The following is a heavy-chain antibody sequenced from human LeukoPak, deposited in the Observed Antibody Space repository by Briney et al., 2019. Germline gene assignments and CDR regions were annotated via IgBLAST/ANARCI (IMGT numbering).Heavy chain of an antibody. CDR1: GLTFSTSG. D-gene: IGHD3/OR15-3a*01. Sequence: GGSLRLSCAASGLTFSTSGMTWVRQAPGKGLEWVSDISSSGGTTHYADSVKGRFTISRDNSKNTLYLQMNSLRVEDTAVYYCMKGTHGDYWGQGTLVTVSS. CDR3: MKGTHGDY. CDR2: ISSSGGTT. J-gene: IGHJ4*02. V-gene: IGHV3-23*01.